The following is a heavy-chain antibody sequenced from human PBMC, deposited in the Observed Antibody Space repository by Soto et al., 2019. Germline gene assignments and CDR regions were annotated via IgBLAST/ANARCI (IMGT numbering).Heavy chain of an antibody. CDR3: ASFKVNDRELDY. V-gene: IGHV4-30-2*01. CDR2: IYHSGSS. CDR1: GGSVSSGGYS. J-gene: IGHJ4*02. D-gene: IGHD1-1*01. Sequence: QLQLQESGSGLVKPSQTLSLTCAVSGGSVSSGGYSWSWIRQPPGKGLEWIGYIYHSGSSYYNPPLKSRVTISVDRSKNQFSLKLSSVTAADTAMYYCASFKVNDRELDYWGQGTLVTVSS.